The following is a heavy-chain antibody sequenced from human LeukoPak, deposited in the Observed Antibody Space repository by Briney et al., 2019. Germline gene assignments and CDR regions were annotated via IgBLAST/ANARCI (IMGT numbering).Heavy chain of an antibody. V-gene: IGHV4-59*01. J-gene: IGHJ4*02. CDR2: IYYSGST. CDR3: ARSDYGDYERYYFDY. D-gene: IGHD4-17*01. Sequence: SETLSLTCTVSGGSISSYYWSWIRQPPGKGLEWIGYIYYSGSTNYNPSLKSRVTISVDTSKNQFSLKLTSVTAADTAVYYCARSDYGDYERYYFDYWGQGTLVTVSS. CDR1: GGSISSYY.